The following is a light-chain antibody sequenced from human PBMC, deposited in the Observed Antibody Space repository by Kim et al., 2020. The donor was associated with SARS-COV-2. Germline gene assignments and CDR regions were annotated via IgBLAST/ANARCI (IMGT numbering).Light chain of an antibody. J-gene: IGKJ4*01. CDR2: AAS. V-gene: IGKV1-39*01. CDR3: QQSYSTPLT. Sequence: ASVGDIVTITYRARQSISSYLNWYQQKPGKAPKLLLYAASSLQSGVPSRFSGSGSGTDFTLTISSPQPEDFATYYCQQSYSTPLTFGGGTKVDIK. CDR1: QSISSY.